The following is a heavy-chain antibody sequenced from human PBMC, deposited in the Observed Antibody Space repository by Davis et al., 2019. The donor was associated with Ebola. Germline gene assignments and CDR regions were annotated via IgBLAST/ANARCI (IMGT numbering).Heavy chain of an antibody. CDR1: GYRFTGYY. D-gene: IGHD2-8*02. Sequence: ASVKVSCKAFGYRFTGYYVHWVRLAPGQGLEWMGWINPNSGGTNYAQKFQGRVTMTRDTSISTAYMELSSLRSDDTAVYYCARARGGTEYDAFDIWGQGTMVTVSS. CDR2: INPNSGGT. V-gene: IGHV1-2*02. J-gene: IGHJ3*02. CDR3: ARARGGTEYDAFDI.